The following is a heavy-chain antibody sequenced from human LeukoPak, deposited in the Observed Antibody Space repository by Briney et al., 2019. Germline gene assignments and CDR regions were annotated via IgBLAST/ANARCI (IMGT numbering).Heavy chain of an antibody. V-gene: IGHV1-18*01. Sequence: ASVKVSCKASGYTFTSYGNSWVRQAPGQGLEWMGWISAYNGNTNYAQKLQGRVTMTTDTSTSTAYMELRSLRSDDTAVYYCARDPYDYDSSGYYRPEGAFDIWGQGTMVTVSS. D-gene: IGHD3-22*01. CDR2: ISAYNGNT. CDR1: GYTFTSYG. CDR3: ARDPYDYDSSGYYRPEGAFDI. J-gene: IGHJ3*02.